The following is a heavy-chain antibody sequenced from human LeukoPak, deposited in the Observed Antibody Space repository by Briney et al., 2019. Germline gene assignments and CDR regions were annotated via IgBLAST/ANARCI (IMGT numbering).Heavy chain of an antibody. V-gene: IGHV3-74*01. CDR3: ARGGGDHAFDI. J-gene: IGHJ3*02. Sequence: GGSLRLSCAASGFTFSSYWMHWVRQAPGKGLVWVSRINSDGSNSIYGDSVKGRFTISRDNAKNTLCLQLSGLRADDTAVYYCARGGGDHAFDIWGQGTMVTVSS. CDR1: GFTFSSYW. CDR2: INSDGSNS. D-gene: IGHD3-16*01.